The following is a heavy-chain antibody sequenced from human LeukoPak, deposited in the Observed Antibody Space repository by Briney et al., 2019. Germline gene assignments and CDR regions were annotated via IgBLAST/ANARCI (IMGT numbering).Heavy chain of an antibody. D-gene: IGHD3-22*01. CDR3: AKDDGGYYYDSSGYYYRA. CDR1: GFTFSSYA. CDR2: ISGSGGST. Sequence: PGGSLRLSCAASGFTFSSYAMSWVRQAPGKGLEWVSAISGSGGSTYYADSVKGRSTISRDNSKNTLYLQMNSLRAEDTAVYYCAKDDGGYYYDSSGYYYRAWGQGTLVTVSS. V-gene: IGHV3-23*01. J-gene: IGHJ5*02.